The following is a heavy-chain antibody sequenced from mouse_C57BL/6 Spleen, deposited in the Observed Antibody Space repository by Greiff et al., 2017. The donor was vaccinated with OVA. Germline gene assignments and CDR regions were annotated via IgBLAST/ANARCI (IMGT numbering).Heavy chain of an antibody. D-gene: IGHD1-1*01. V-gene: IGHV1-76*01. CDR1: GYTFTDYY. J-gene: IGHJ1*03. CDR3: ARGEGVYYPWYFDV. Sequence: VMLVESGAELVRPGASVKLSCKASGYTFTDYYINWVKQRPGQGLEWIARIYPGSGNTYYNEKFKGKATLTAEKSSSTAYMQLSSLTSEDSAVYFCARGEGVYYPWYFDVWGTGTTVTVSS. CDR2: IYPGSGNT.